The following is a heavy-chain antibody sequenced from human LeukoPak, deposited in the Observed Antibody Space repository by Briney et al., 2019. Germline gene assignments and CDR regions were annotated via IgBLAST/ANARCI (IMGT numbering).Heavy chain of an antibody. D-gene: IGHD1-26*01. CDR3: AGDTVIPYSQVGTTKD. J-gene: IGHJ4*02. CDR2: ISSSSSSI. Sequence: GGSLRLSCAASGFTFSSYSMNWVRQAPGKGLEWVSLISSSSSSIFYADSVKGRFTISRDNAKNTLYLQMNSLRAEDTAVYYCAGDTVIPYSQVGTTKDWGQGTLVTVSS. V-gene: IGHV3-21*01. CDR1: GFTFSSYS.